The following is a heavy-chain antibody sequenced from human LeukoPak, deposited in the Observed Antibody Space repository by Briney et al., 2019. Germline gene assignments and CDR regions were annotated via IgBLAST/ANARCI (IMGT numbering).Heavy chain of an antibody. D-gene: IGHD4-17*01. CDR1: GFSFISYG. CDR2: ISDDGRSK. J-gene: IGHJ4*02. V-gene: IGHV3-30*18. CDR3: AKRSSDYGDYVSYFDY. Sequence: PGGSLRLSCAASGFSFISYGMHWVRQAPGKGLEWVGVISDDGRSKDYADSVKGRFTISRDNSKDTLYLQMNSLRDEDTAVYYCAKRSSDYGDYVSYFDYWGQGTLVTVSS.